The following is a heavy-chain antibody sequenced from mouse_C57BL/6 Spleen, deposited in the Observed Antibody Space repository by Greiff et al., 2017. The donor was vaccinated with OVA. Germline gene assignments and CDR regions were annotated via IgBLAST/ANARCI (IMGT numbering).Heavy chain of an antibody. CDR2: IDPSDSYT. V-gene: IGHV1-59*01. D-gene: IGHD3-1*01. J-gene: IGHJ2*01. CDR1: GYTFTSYW. Sequence: QVQLQQSGAELVRPGTSVKLSCKASGYTFTSYWMHWVKQRPGQGLEWIGVIDPSDSYTNYNQKFKGKATLTVDTSSSTAYMQLSSLTSEDSAVYYCARTDRDYFDYWGQGTTLTVSS. CDR3: ARTDRDYFDY.